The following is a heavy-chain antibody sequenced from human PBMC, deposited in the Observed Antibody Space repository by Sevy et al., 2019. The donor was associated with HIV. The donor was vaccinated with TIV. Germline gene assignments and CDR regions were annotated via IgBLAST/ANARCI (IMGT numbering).Heavy chain of an antibody. CDR1: GFTFSDAW. V-gene: IGHV3-15*01. CDR3: ACGTGTSDFDH. D-gene: IGHD1-1*01. Sequence: GGSLRLSCATSGFTFSDAWMNWVRQAPEKGLEWVARIKSKTDSGTRDFAAPVKGRFSISRDDSKNMVYLQMTSLKDEDTGVYFCACGTGTSDFDHWGQGTLVTVSS. CDR2: IKSKTDSGTR. J-gene: IGHJ4*02.